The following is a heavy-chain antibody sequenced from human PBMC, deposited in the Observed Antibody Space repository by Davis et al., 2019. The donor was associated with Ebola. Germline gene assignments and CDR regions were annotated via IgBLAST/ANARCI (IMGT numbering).Heavy chain of an antibody. J-gene: IGHJ4*02. CDR2: IYYSGST. Sequence: SETLSLTCAVYGGSFSSYYWSWIRQPPGKGLEWIGYIYYSGSTNYNPSLKSRVTISVDTSKNQFSLKLSSVTAADTAVYYCARYDYSSSWPYYLDYWGQGTLVTVSS. V-gene: IGHV4-59*01. CDR1: GGSFSSYY. D-gene: IGHD6-13*01. CDR3: ARYDYSSSWPYYLDY.